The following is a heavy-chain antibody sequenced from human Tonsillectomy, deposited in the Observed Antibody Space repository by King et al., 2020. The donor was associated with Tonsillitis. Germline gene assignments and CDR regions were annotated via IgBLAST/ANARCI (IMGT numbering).Heavy chain of an antibody. CDR2: ISGSGGSA. D-gene: IGHD3-16*01. Sequence: VQLVESGGGLVQPGGSLRLSCAASGFTFSSYAMSWVRQAPGKGLEWVSAISGSGGSAYYADSVKGRFTISRDNSRNTLYLQLNSLRAEDTAIYYCAKDPRGGLMTVEPSDCWGQGTLVTVSS. CDR1: GFTFSSYA. J-gene: IGHJ4*02. CDR3: AKDPRGGLMTVEPSDC. V-gene: IGHV3-23*04.